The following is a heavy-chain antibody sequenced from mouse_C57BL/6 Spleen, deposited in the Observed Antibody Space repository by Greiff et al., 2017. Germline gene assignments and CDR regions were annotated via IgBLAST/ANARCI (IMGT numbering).Heavy chain of an antibody. CDR2: INPNNGGT. CDR1: GYTFTDYY. CDR3: ARRNSNFDY. Sequence: EVQLQQSGPELVKPGASVKISCKASGYTFTDYYMNWVKQSHGKSLEWIGDINPNNGGTSYNQKFKGKATLTVDKSSSTAYMELRSLTSEDSAVYYCARRNSNFDYWGQGTTRTVSS. V-gene: IGHV1-26*01. J-gene: IGHJ2*01.